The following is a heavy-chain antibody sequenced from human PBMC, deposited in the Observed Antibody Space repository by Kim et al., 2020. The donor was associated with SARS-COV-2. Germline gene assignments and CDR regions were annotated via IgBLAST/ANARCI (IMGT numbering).Heavy chain of an antibody. V-gene: IGHV1-69*02. D-gene: IGHD3-22*01. CDR3: ARLPESGYYYFDY. J-gene: IGHJ4*02. Sequence: YAQKVQGRVTITADKSTSTAYMELSSLRSEDTAVYYCARLPESGYYYFDYWGQGTLVTVSS.